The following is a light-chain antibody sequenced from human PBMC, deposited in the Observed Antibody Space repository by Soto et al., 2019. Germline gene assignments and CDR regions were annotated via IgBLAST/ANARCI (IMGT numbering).Light chain of an antibody. J-gene: IGKJ4*01. CDR1: QSVTTY. Sequence: EVVLTPSPATLSLSPWERATLSCRASQSVTTYLAWYQQKPGQAPRLLIYDTSIRATGVPARFRGSASGTEFTLTISSLQSEDFAVYYCQQYNNWPLTFGGGTKVDIK. V-gene: IGKV3-15*01. CDR2: DTS. CDR3: QQYNNWPLT.